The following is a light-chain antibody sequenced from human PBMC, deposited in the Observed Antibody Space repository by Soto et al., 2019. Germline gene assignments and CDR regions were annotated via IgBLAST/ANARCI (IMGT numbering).Light chain of an antibody. Sequence: EIVMTQSPVPLSVSPGERATLSCRASQSVSSKLAWYQQKPGQAPRLLIYGASTRATGIPASFSGSGSGTEFTLSISSLQSEDFAVYYCQQYNNWPQTFGQGTKLEIK. J-gene: IGKJ2*01. CDR2: GAS. CDR1: QSVSSK. CDR3: QQYNNWPQT. V-gene: IGKV3-15*01.